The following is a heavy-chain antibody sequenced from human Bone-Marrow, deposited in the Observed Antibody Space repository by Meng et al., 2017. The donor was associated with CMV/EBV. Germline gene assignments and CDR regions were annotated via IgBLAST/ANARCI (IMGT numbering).Heavy chain of an antibody. V-gene: IGHV3-30-3*01. D-gene: IGHD3-3*01. Sequence: GESLKISCAASGFTFSNYPMHWVRQAPGKGLEWVTVISDDGSIIDYADSVKGRFTISRDNSKNTLYLLMNTLRAEDTAVYYCARAYDFWNGFFDYWGQGTLVTVSS. J-gene: IGHJ4*02. CDR3: ARAYDFWNGFFDY. CDR1: GFTFSNYP. CDR2: ISDDGSII.